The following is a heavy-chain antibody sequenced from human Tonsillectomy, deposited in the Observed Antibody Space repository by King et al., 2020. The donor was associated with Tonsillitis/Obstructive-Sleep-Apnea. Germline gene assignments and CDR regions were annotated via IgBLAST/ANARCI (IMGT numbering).Heavy chain of an antibody. J-gene: IGHJ6*04. V-gene: IGHV1-2*06. Sequence: VQLVESGAEVKKPGASVKVFCKASGYTFTDYYMHWVLQAPGQRLEWMGRIAPNDSDSDYEEKFQGRVTMTRDTSTSTAYMEPSGLRSDDTAEYYCTRDFWSGYLRGYYLDVWGKGTTVTVSS. D-gene: IGHD3-3*01. CDR1: GYTFTDYY. CDR3: TRDFWSGYLRGYYLDV. CDR2: IAPNDSDS.